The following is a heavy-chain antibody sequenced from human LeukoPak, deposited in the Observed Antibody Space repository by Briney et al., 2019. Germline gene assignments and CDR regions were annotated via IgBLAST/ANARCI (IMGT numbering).Heavy chain of an antibody. D-gene: IGHD2-2*01. J-gene: IGHJ6*02. CDR1: GGSISSYY. Sequence: SETLSLTCTVSGGSISSYYWSWIRQPPGKGLEWIGYIYYSGSTNYNPSLKSRVTISVDTSKNQFSLKLSSVTAADTAVYYCARDRIVVVPDVPGVYYYYYGMDVWGQGTTVTVSS. V-gene: IGHV4-59*01. CDR3: ARDRIVVVPDVPGVYYYYYGMDV. CDR2: IYYSGST.